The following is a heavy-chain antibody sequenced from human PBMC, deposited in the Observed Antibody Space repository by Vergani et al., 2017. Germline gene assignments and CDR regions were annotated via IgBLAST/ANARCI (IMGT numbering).Heavy chain of an antibody. J-gene: IGHJ4*02. Sequence: QVQLVQSGAEVKKPGASVKVSCKASGYTFTSYYMHWVRQAPGQGLEWMGIINPSGGSTSYAEKFRGRVTMTRDTSKSTVYMELSSLRSEDTAVYYCARGYSSGWPAYWGQGTLVTVSS. CDR3: ARGYSSGWPAY. CDR2: INPSGGST. D-gene: IGHD6-19*01. V-gene: IGHV1-46*01. CDR1: GYTFTSYY.